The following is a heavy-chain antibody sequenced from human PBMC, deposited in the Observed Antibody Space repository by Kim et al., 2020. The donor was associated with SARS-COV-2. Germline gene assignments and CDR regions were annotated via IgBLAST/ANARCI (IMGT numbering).Heavy chain of an antibody. D-gene: IGHD7-27*01. J-gene: IGHJ4*02. V-gene: IGHV3-23*01. Sequence: ADTEKGRFTISRDNSKNTLYLQMNSLRAEDTAVYYCAKDPSGSDPYWGYWGQGTLVTVSS. CDR3: AKDPSGSDPYWGY.